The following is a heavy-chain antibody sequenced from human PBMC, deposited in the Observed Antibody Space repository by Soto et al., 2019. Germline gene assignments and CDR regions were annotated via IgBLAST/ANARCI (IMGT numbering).Heavy chain of an antibody. D-gene: IGHD3-10*01. J-gene: IGHJ4*02. CDR1: GYSISAYY. CDR3: GRDDYGIFAY. CDR2: IDPKNGGT. Sequence: QVQLVQSGTEVKKPGASVKVSCQASGYSISAYYIHWVRQAPGQGLEWMGWIDPKNGGTVSAQKFQGRLTMTRDTSISTVYMDLSGLTSDDTALYYCGRDDYGIFAYWGQGSLVTASS. V-gene: IGHV1-2*02.